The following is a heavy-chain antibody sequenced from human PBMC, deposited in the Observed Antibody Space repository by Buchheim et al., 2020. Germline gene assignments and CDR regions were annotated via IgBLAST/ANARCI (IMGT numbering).Heavy chain of an antibody. J-gene: IGHJ4*02. V-gene: IGHV4-31*03. CDR1: GGSISSGGYY. D-gene: IGHD3-22*01. CDR2: IYYSGST. CDR3: ARGYDSSGYYHPGFDY. Sequence: QVQLQQWGAGLLKPSETLSLTCTVSGGSISSGGYYWSWIRQHPGKGLEWIGYIYYSGSTYYNPSLKSRVTISVDTSKNQFSLKLSSVTAADTAVYYCARGYDSSGYYHPGFDYWGQGTL.